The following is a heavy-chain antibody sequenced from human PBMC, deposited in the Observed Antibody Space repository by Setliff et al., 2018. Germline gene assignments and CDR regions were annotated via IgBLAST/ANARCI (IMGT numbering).Heavy chain of an antibody. CDR2: IHTGGGSA. CDR1: GYSFTGYY. Sequence: ASVKVSCKASGYSFTGYYMHWVRQAPGQGLEWMGIIHTGGGSASYAQKFQGRVTMTSDTSTSTVYMELNIVTSDDTATYYCARAPTSANYLGGYYYMDVWGKGTTVTVSS. V-gene: IGHV1-46*01. CDR3: ARAPTSANYLGGYYYMDV. J-gene: IGHJ6*03. D-gene: IGHD7-27*01.